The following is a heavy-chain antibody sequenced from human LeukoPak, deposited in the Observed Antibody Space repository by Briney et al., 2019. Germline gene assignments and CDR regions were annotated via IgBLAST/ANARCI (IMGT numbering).Heavy chain of an antibody. CDR2: ISYDGSNK. V-gene: IGHV3-30*18. J-gene: IGHJ5*02. CDR3: AKQYYGSGSPWFDP. Sequence: GGSLRLSCAASGFTFSSYGMHWVPQAPGKGLEWVAVISYDGSNKYYADSVRGRFTISRDNSKNTLYLQMNSLRAEDTAVYYCAKQYYGSGSPWFDPWGQGALVTVSS. CDR1: GFTFSSYG. D-gene: IGHD3-10*01.